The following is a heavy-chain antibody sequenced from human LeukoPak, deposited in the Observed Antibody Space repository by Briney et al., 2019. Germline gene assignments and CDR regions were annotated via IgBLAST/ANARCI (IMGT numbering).Heavy chain of an antibody. CDR3: AKYGGSYHAPFDY. V-gene: IGHV3-23*01. J-gene: IGHJ4*02. CDR1: GFTFSSYA. Sequence: GGSLRLSCAASGFTFSSYAMSWVRQAPGKGLEWVSAIRGSGGSTYYADSVKGGFTITRDNSKNTLYLQMNSLRAEDTAVYYCAKYGGSYHAPFDYWGQGTLVTVSS. CDR2: IRGSGGST. D-gene: IGHD1-26*01.